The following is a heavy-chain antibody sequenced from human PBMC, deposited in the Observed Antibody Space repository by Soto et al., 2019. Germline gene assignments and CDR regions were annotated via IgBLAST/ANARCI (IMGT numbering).Heavy chain of an antibody. CDR1: VFTFSSYA. CDR2: IGSSGGSM. Sequence: GGSLRLSCAASVFTFSSYAMSWVRQAPGKGLEWVSAIGSSGGSMYYADSVKGRFTISRDNFKNTLYLQMNSLRGEDTAVYYCAIPNTAVVVIATWGQGTLVTVSS. D-gene: IGHD2-21*01. CDR3: AIPNTAVVVIAT. V-gene: IGHV3-23*01. J-gene: IGHJ5*02.